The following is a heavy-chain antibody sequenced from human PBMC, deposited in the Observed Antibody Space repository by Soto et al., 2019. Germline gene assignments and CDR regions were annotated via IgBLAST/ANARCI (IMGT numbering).Heavy chain of an antibody. J-gene: IGHJ4*02. CDR2: IYFRGNT. CDR1: GDSINSDKYY. Sequence: PSETLSLTCSVSGDSINSDKYYWGWIRQPPGKGLEWIGSIYFRGNTYYNPSLQTRVTISLDKSKSQFSLKLISVTAADSAVYYCGRLEGLATISYYFDYWGQGALVTVSS. V-gene: IGHV4-39*01. CDR3: GRLEGLATISYYFDY. D-gene: IGHD3-9*01.